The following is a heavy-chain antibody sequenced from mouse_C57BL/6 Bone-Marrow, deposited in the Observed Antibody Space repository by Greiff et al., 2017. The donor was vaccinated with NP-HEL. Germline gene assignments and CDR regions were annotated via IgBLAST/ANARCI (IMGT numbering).Heavy chain of an antibody. CDR2: TFYSGIT. CDR1: GFSINSDCY. V-gene: IGHV3-3*01. CDR3: ARAYDGYYWYFDV. D-gene: IGHD2-3*01. J-gene: IGHJ1*03. Sequence: EVMLVESGPSLVRPSQTLSLTCTVTGFSINSDCYWIWIRQFPGNKLEYIGYTFYSGITYYNPSLESRTYITRDTSKNQFTLKLSSVTTEDTATYYCARAYDGYYWYFDVWGTGTTVTVSS.